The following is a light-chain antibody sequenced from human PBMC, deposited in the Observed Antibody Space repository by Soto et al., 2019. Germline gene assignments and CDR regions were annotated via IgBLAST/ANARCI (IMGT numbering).Light chain of an antibody. CDR3: MQRTHWPAS. V-gene: IGKV2-30*01. CDR2: NVS. J-gene: IGKJ1*01. Sequence: DVVRTQSPLSQPVNLGQPASISCRSSKSLVYSDGNNYLIRFPHSPGHSPRRLVYNVSNRDSGVPDRFSGSGSGTDFILKISRVEAEDVGIYYCMQRTHWPASFGQGTKVEI. CDR1: KSLVYSDGNNY.